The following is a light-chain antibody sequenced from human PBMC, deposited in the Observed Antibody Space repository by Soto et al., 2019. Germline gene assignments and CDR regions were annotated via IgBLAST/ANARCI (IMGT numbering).Light chain of an antibody. CDR3: QQFNSYPWT. CDR2: KAS. Sequence: GFRVTSPFRASQSIGDWLAWYQQKPGKAPNLLIYKASSLESGVPSRFSGSGSGTEFTVTISSLQPEDFATYYCQQFNSYPWTFGQGTKVDI. J-gene: IGKJ1*01. CDR1: QSIGDW. V-gene: IGKV1-5*03.